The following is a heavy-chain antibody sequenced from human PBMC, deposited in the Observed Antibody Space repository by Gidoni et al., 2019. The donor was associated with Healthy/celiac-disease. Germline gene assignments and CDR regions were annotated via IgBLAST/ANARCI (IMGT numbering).Heavy chain of an antibody. V-gene: IGHV4-39*01. J-gene: IGHJ4*02. CDR1: GGSISSSSYY. D-gene: IGHD5-18*01. Sequence: QLQLQESGPGLVKPSETLSLTCTVSGGSISSSSYYWGWIRQPPGKGVEWIGSIYYSGSTYYNPSLKSRVTISVDTSKNQCSLKLSSVTAADTAVYYCARQLGRGYSYGSFDYWGQGTLVTVSS. CDR2: IYYSGST. CDR3: ARQLGRGYSYGSFDY.